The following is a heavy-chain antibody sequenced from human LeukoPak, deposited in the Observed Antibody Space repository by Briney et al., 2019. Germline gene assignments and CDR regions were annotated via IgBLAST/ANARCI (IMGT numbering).Heavy chain of an antibody. Sequence: SETLSLTCTVSGDSMSNHFWSWIRQPPGKGLEWIGYIYGSETTNYNPSLKSRVTMSVDTSENQFSLKLSSVTAADTALYYCASRPGGSTWYGVYDYWSRGTLVNVSS. V-gene: IGHV4-59*11. CDR1: GDSMSNHF. CDR2: IYGSETT. J-gene: IGHJ4*01. CDR3: ASRPGGSTWYGVYDY. D-gene: IGHD6-13*01.